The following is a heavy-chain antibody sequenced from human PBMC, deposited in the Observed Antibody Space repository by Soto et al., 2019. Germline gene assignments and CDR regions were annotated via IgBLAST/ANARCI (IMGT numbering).Heavy chain of an antibody. Sequence: QVQLQESGPGLVKPSQTLSLICTVSGGSISSGGYYWSWIRQHPGKGLEWIGYIYYSGSTYYNPSLKSRVTISVDTSKNQFSLKLSSVTAADTAVYYCARNYGGNSAYLDYWGQGTLVTVSS. V-gene: IGHV4-31*03. J-gene: IGHJ4*02. CDR3: ARNYGGNSAYLDY. D-gene: IGHD4-17*01. CDR2: IYYSGST. CDR1: GGSISSGGYY.